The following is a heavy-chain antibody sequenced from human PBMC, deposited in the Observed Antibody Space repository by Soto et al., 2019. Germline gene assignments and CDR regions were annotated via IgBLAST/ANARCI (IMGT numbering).Heavy chain of an antibody. Sequence: GWSLRLSCAASGFTFSSYAMSWVRQAPGKGLEWVSAISGSGGSTYYADSVKGRFTISXXXSXXTXXLQXNXLSAEDTAVYYYAKVGASGWHHTDNWGQGT. J-gene: IGHJ4*02. D-gene: IGHD6-19*01. CDR1: GFTFSSYA. V-gene: IGHV3-23*01. CDR3: AKVGASGWHHTDN. CDR2: ISGSGGST.